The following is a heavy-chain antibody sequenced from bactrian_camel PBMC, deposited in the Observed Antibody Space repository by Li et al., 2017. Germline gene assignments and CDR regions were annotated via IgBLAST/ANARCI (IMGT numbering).Heavy chain of an antibody. Sequence: HVQLVESGGGSVQAGGSLRLSCAASGFTHSSRCMAWFRQAPGKEREGVAALRTDDAIGYAESVKGRFTRPQDNAKNALYLQMNNLKPEDMAIYYQWSTVHSLDDWVSLLGPGDPGHRL. V-gene: IGHV3S26*01. CDR3: WSTVHSLDDWVSL. J-gene: IGHJ4*01. D-gene: IGHD2*01. CDR2: LRTDDAI. CDR1: GFTHSSRC.